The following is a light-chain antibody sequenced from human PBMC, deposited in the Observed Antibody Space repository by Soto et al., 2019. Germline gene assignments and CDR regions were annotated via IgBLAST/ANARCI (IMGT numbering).Light chain of an antibody. CDR3: MQALQTPYMYT. Sequence: DIVMTQSPLSLPVTPGEPASIYCRSSQSLLHSNGYNYLDWYLQKPGQSPQLLIYLGSNRASGVPDRFSGSGSGTDFTLKISRVEAEDVGVYYCMQALQTPYMYTFGQGTKLEIK. CDR2: LGS. V-gene: IGKV2-28*01. CDR1: QSLLHSNGYNY. J-gene: IGKJ2*01.